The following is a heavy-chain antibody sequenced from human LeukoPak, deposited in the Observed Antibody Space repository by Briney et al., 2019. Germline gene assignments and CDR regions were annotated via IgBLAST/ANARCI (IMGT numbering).Heavy chain of an antibody. Sequence: GASVKVSCKASGYTFTSYYMHWVRQAPGQGLEWMGIINPSGGSTSYAQKFQGRVTITADKSTSTAYMELSSLRSEDTAVYYCARGGIAVAGTWFDPWGQGTLVTVSS. CDR2: INPSGGST. CDR1: GYTFTSYY. D-gene: IGHD6-19*01. CDR3: ARGGIAVAGTWFDP. J-gene: IGHJ5*02. V-gene: IGHV1-46*01.